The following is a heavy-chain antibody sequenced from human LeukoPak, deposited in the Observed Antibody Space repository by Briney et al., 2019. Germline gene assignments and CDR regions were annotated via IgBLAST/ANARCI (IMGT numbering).Heavy chain of an antibody. CDR2: INGDGSRT. J-gene: IGHJ4*02. D-gene: IGHD3-9*01. CDR3: ANVRYFDWYYFDY. Sequence: GGSLRLSCAASGFAFSDYWMDWVRQAPGKGLVWVSRINGDGSRTEYADSVKGRFTISRDNSKTTLSLQMNSLRVDDTAVYYCANVRYFDWYYFDYWGQGTLVTVSS. V-gene: IGHV3-74*03. CDR1: GFAFSDYW.